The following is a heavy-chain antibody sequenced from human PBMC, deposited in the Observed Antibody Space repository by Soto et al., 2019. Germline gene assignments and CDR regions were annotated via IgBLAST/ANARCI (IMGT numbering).Heavy chain of an antibody. CDR1: GYTLNTYD. V-gene: IGHV1-3*01. D-gene: IGHD6-6*01. J-gene: IGHJ6*02. CDR3: ARSVCLNGLEYGLDV. CDR2: ITAANDDT. Sequence: QVQLVQSGAEVKKPGASVKISCKASGYTLNTYDLHWVRQAPGHSLAWLGRITAANDDTKYSQKLQGRVTISRDTSANRGDVEMDGLRSADTAVYYCARSVCLNGLEYGLDVWGQGSTVSV.